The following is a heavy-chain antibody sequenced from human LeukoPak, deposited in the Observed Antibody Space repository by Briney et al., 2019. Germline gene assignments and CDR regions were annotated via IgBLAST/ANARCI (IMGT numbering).Heavy chain of an antibody. V-gene: IGHV4-38-2*02. J-gene: IGHJ3*02. CDR3: ASGGAVVPASILKGSFDI. D-gene: IGHD2-2*02. CDR1: GYSISSGYY. CDR2: LYNSGYS. Sequence: SETLSLTCTVSGYSISSGYYWAWVRQPPGKGLEWIGNLYNSGYSYYNLSLKSRVTMSVDTSKNQFSLNLTSVTAADTAVYFCASGGAVVPASILKGSFDIWGPGTMVSVSS.